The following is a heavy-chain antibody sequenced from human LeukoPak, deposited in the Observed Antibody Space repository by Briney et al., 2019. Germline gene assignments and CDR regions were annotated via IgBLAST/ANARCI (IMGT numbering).Heavy chain of an antibody. CDR2: IIPIFGTA. D-gene: IGHD5-18*01. J-gene: IGHJ4*02. Sequence: SVKVSCKASGYTFTSYGISWVRQAPGQGLEWTGGIIPIFGTANYAQKFQGRVTITADESTSTAYMELSSLRSEDTAVYYCARDGYSYGYLDYWGQGTLVTVSS. CDR1: GYTFTSYG. V-gene: IGHV1-69*13. CDR3: ARDGYSYGYLDY.